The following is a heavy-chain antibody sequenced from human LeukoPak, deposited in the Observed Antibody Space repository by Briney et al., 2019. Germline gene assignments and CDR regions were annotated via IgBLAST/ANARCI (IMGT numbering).Heavy chain of an antibody. J-gene: IGHJ4*02. CDR3: ARGFTTVTTDY. V-gene: IGHV4-39*07. CDR1: GGSISSSSYS. CDR2: IYYSGST. Sequence: SETLSLTCTVSGGSISSSSYSWGWIRQPPGKGLEWIGSIYYSGSTYYNPSLKSRVTISVDTSKNQFSLKLSSVTAADTAVYYCARGFTTVTTDYWGQGTLVTVSS. D-gene: IGHD4-17*01.